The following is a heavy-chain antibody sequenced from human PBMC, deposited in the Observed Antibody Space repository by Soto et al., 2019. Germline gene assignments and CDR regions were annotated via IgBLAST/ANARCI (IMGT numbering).Heavy chain of an antibody. CDR1: GYTFTSYA. D-gene: IGHD6-19*01. Sequence: WASVKVSCKASGYTFTSYAMHWVRQAPGQRLEWMGWINAGNGNTKYSQKFQGRVTITRDTSASTAYMELSSLRSEDTAVYYCARGLAPYYFDYWGQGTLVTVSS. V-gene: IGHV1-3*01. J-gene: IGHJ4*02. CDR2: INAGNGNT. CDR3: ARGLAPYYFDY.